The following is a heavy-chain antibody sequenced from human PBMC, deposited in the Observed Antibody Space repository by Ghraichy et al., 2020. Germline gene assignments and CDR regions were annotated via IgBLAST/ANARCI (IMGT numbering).Heavy chain of an antibody. J-gene: IGHJ6*02. CDR1: GGSFSGYY. CDR3: AREDFGGYYYYGMDV. D-gene: IGHD3-3*01. CDR2: INHSGST. V-gene: IGHV4-34*01. Sequence: SETLSLTCAVYGGSFSGYYWSWIRQPPGKGLEWIGEINHSGSTNYNPSLKSRVTISVDTSKNQFSLKLSSVTAADTAVYYCAREDFGGYYYYGMDVWGQGTTVTVSS.